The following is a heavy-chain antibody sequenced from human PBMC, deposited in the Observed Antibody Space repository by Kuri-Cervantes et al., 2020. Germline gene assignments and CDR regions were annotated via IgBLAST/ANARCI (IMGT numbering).Heavy chain of an antibody. V-gene: IGHV3-7*03. CDR1: GFRFISYW. J-gene: IGHJ3*02. D-gene: IGHD6-13*01. Sequence: GGSLRLSCAASGFRFISYWMTWVRQAPGKGLEWVANIKQDGSEKYYVDSVKGRFTISRDNAKNSMYLQMNSLRAEDTAVYYCAKSISWPYDAFDIWGQGTMVTVSS. CDR2: IKQDGSEK. CDR3: AKSISWPYDAFDI.